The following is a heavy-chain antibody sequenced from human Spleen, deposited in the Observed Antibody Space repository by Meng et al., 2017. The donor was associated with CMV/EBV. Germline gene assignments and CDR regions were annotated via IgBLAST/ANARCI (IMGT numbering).Heavy chain of an antibody. CDR1: GFTFSDYY. CDR3: ARVRGGHYDFWSGFGYYGMDV. D-gene: IGHD3-3*01. Sequence: GGSLRLSCAASGFTFSDYYMSWIRQAPGKGLEWVSYISSSGSTIYYADSVKGRFTISRDNAKNSLHLQMNSLRAEDTAVYYCARVRGGHYDFWSGFGYYGMDVWGQGTTVTVSS. CDR2: ISSSGSTI. V-gene: IGHV3-11*04. J-gene: IGHJ6*02.